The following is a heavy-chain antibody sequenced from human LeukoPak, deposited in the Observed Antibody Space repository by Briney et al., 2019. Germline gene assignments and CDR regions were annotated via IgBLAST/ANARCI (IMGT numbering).Heavy chain of an antibody. CDR1: GGSIGSTTYY. CDR2: IYYSGST. Sequence: SETLFLTCTVSGGSIGSTTYYWGWIRQPPGKGLEWIGSIYYSGSTYYNPSLKSRVTISLDTSKNQFSLKLTSVTAADTAVYYCARRKSYNWNYWFDPWGQGTLVTVSS. J-gene: IGHJ5*02. D-gene: IGHD1-7*01. V-gene: IGHV4-39*01. CDR3: ARRKSYNWNYWFDP.